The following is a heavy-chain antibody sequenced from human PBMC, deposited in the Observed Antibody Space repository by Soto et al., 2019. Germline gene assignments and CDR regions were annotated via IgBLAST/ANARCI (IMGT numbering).Heavy chain of an antibody. Sequence: ESGPTLVNPTQTLTLTCTFSGFSLSTSGMCVSWIRQPPGKALEWLARIDWDDDKYYSTSLKTRLTISKDTSKNQVVLTMTNMDPVDTATYYCARINQIAARPGFDPWGQGTLVTVSS. CDR3: ARINQIAARPGFDP. V-gene: IGHV2-70*11. CDR1: GFSLSTSGMC. J-gene: IGHJ5*02. D-gene: IGHD6-6*01. CDR2: IDWDDDK.